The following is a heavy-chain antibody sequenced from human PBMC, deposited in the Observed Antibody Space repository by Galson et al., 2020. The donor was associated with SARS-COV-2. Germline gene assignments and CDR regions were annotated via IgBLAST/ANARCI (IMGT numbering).Heavy chain of an antibody. CDR1: GFTFDDYT. CDR3: AALGAVAGNYYYYMDV. J-gene: IGHJ6*03. Sequence: GGSLRLSCAASGFTFDDYTMHWVRQAPGKGLEWVSLISWDGGSTYYADSVKGRFTISRDNSKNSLYLQMNSLRTEDTALYYCAALGAVAGNYYYYMDVCGKGTMVTVSS. V-gene: IGHV3-43*01. D-gene: IGHD6-19*01. CDR2: ISWDGGST.